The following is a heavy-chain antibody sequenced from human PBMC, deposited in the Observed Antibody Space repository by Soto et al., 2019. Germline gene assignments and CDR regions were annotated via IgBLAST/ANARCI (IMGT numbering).Heavy chain of an antibody. J-gene: IGHJ6*02. CDR3: PRGRAAAGTDYYYGMDV. D-gene: IGHD6-13*01. V-gene: IGHV3-73*01. CDR2: IRSKANSYAT. Sequence: GGSLRLSCAASGFTFSGSAMHWVRQASGKGLEWVGRIRSKANSYATAYAASVKGRFTISGDDSKNTAYLQMNSLKTEDTSVYYCPRGRAAAGTDYYYGMDVWGQGTTVTVSS. CDR1: GFTFSGSA.